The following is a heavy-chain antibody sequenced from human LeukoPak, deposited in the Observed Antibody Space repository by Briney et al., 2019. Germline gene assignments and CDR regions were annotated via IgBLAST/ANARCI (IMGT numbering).Heavy chain of an antibody. D-gene: IGHD2-2*03. CDR2: INSDGSST. V-gene: IGHV3-74*01. CDR1: GFTVSSNY. CDR3: ARGEMDIVVVPAALFYYYYGMDV. Sequence: GGSLRLSCAASGFTVSSNYMSWVRQAPGKGLVWVSRINSDGSSTSYADSVKGRFTISRDNAKNTLYVQMNSLRAEDTAVYYCARGEMDIVVVPAALFYYYYGMDVWGQGTTVTVSS. J-gene: IGHJ6*02.